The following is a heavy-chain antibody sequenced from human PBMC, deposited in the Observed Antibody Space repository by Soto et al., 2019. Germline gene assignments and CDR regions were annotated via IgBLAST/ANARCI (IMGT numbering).Heavy chain of an antibody. D-gene: IGHD2-8*01. V-gene: IGHV1-2*04. CDR3: ARGDSTDCSNGVCSFFYNHDMDV. CDR2: INPKSGGT. CDR1: GYSFTDYH. J-gene: IGHJ6*02. Sequence: ASVKVSCKISGYSFTDYHIHWVRQAPGQGLEWLGRINPKSGGTSTAQKFQGWVTMTTDTSISTASMELTRLTSDDTAIYYCARGDSTDCSNGVCSFFYNHDMDVWGQGTTVTVSS.